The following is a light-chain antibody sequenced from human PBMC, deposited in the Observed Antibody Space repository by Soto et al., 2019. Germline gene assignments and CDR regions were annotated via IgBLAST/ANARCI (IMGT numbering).Light chain of an antibody. CDR1: QSVSSSY. CDR2: GAS. J-gene: IGKJ1*01. Sequence: IVLTQSPGTLSLSPGERATISCRASQSVSSSYLAWYQQKPGQAPRLLIYGASSRATGIPDRFSGSGSGKVFTLTISSLVSEDFALYYFQQYGSSLTWTFGEGTK. V-gene: IGKV3-20*01. CDR3: QQYGSSLTWT.